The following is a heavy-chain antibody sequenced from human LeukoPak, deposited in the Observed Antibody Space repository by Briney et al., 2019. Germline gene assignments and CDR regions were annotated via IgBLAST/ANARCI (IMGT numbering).Heavy chain of an antibody. CDR2: IRSKADSYAT. CDR1: GFTFSGSD. J-gene: IGHJ4*02. V-gene: IGHV3-73*01. Sequence: GGSLRLSCAASGFTFSGSDMHWVRQASGKGLEWVGRIRSKADSYATAYAASVKGRFTISRDDSKNTAYLQMNSLKTEDTALYYCTRLGTVIAALDYWGQGTLVTVSS. D-gene: IGHD6-6*01. CDR3: TRLGTVIAALDY.